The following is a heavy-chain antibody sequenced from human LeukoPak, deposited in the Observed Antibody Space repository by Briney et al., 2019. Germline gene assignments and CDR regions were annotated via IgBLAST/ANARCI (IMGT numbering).Heavy chain of an antibody. V-gene: IGHV4-39*07. CDR1: GGAISSSSYY. J-gene: IGHJ5*02. CDR3: ARRGPYYYGSGINWFDP. CDR2: IYSGGSI. D-gene: IGHD3-10*01. Sequence: SETLSLTCIVSGGAISSSSYYWAWIRQPPGKGLECIGSIYSGGSIYYNPSLKSRVTISVDTSKNQFSLKLSSVTAADTAVYYCARRGPYYYGSGINWFDPWGQGTLVTVSS.